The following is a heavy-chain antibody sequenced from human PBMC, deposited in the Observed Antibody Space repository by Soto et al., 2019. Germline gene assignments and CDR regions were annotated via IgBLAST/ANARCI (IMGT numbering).Heavy chain of an antibody. CDR1: GYTFTSDA. Sequence: QVQLVQSGAEVKKPGASVKVSCKASGYTFTSDAMHRVRQAPGQRLEWMGWINAGNGNTKYSQKFQGRVTITRDTSASTAYMELSSLRSEDTAVYYCARSIVVVTAADYWGQGTLVTVSS. CDR2: INAGNGNT. CDR3: ARSIVVVTAADY. V-gene: IGHV1-3*01. D-gene: IGHD2-21*02. J-gene: IGHJ4*02.